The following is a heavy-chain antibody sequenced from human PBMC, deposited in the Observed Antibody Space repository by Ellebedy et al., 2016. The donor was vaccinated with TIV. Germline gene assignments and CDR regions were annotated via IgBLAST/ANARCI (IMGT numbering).Heavy chain of an antibody. J-gene: IGHJ6*02. Sequence: SGPTLVKPSQTLTLTCTFSGFSINPVGMRMSWIRRPPGKALEWLARLDWDDEKFYSPSLKTRLSISKDASKNQVVLKMTNTDPDDTGTYYCARLRNGFYFGMDVWGQGTTVTVSS. CDR1: GFSINPVGMR. V-gene: IGHV2-70*04. CDR2: LDWDDEK. CDR3: ARLRNGFYFGMDV.